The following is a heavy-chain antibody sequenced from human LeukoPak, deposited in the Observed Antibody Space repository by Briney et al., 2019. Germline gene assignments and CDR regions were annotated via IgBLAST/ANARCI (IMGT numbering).Heavy chain of an antibody. J-gene: IGHJ4*02. Sequence: PGGSLRLSCAASGFTSITYTMNWVRQAPGKGLEWVALISYDGSNKYFADSVKGRFTISRDNSKNTLYLQMNSLRAEDTAVYYCAKSSSGWYQGDYFDYWGQGTLVTVSS. CDR3: AKSSSGWYQGDYFDY. V-gene: IGHV3-30*18. CDR1: GFTSITYT. D-gene: IGHD6-19*01. CDR2: ISYDGSNK.